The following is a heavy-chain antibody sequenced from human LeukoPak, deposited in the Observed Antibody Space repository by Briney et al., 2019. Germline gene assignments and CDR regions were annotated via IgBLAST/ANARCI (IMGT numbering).Heavy chain of an antibody. V-gene: IGHV4-38-2*01. D-gene: IGHD1-26*01. Sequence: PXKXXXXXCSIYHSGTTYYNLSLKSRVTISVDTSKNQFSLKISSVTAADTAMYYCAKELPPSAAFDVWGQGTMVTVSS. CDR3: AKELPPSAAFDV. CDR2: IYHSGTT. J-gene: IGHJ3*01.